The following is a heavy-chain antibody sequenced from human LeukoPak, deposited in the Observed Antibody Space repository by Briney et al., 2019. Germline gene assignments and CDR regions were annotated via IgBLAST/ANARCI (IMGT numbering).Heavy chain of an antibody. CDR2: ISYDGSNK. CDR1: GFTFSSYG. J-gene: IGHJ4*02. V-gene: IGHV3-30*18. CDR3: AKVAGKDGFKDYHDF. Sequence: GGSLRLSCAASGFTFSSYGMHWVRQAPGKGLEWVAVISYDGSNKYYADSVKGRFTISRDNSKNTLYLQMNTLRAEDTAVYFCAKVAGKDGFKDYHDFLGQGTLVTVSS. D-gene: IGHD5-24*01.